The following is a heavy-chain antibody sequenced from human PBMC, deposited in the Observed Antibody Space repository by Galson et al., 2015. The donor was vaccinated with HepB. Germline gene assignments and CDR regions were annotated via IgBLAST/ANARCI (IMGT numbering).Heavy chain of an antibody. CDR2: ISSSSSYI. V-gene: IGHV3-21*01. CDR3: ARVPRRDNWLLYYMDV. Sequence: SLRLSCAASGFTFSSYSMNWVRQAPGKGLEWVSSISSSSSYIYYADSVKGRFTISRDNAKNSLYLQMNSLRAEDTAVYYCARVPRRDNWLLYYMDVWGKGTTVTVSS. CDR1: GFTFSSYS. J-gene: IGHJ6*03. D-gene: IGHD1-20*01.